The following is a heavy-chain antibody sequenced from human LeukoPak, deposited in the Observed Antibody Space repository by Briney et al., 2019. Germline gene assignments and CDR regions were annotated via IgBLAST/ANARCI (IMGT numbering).Heavy chain of an antibody. CDR1: GFTFSAYS. Sequence: GGSLRLSCAAPGFTFSAYSMSWVRQAPGKGLEWVSFISPTSDIVFYADSVKGRFTISRDSTKTTLYLQMSSLRAEDTAVYYCVKDMRGSSPDWGQGTLVTVSS. CDR2: ISPTSDIV. D-gene: IGHD2-2*01. J-gene: IGHJ4*02. CDR3: VKDMRGSSPD. V-gene: IGHV3-48*01.